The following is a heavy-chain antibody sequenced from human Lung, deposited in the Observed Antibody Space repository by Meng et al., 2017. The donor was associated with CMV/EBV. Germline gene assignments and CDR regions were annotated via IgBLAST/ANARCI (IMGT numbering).Heavy chain of an antibody. CDR1: RGSISISTW. D-gene: IGHD6-19*01. CDR2: IYHSGGT. Sequence: QIQLQESGPGLVKPSGTLSLTCAVSRGSISISTWWSWVRQPPGKGLEWIGEIYHSGGTNYNPSLRGRVTISLDKSKNQFSLTLRSVTAADTAVYYCARDPYATGWAGWGQGTLVTVSS. CDR3: ARDPYATGWAG. V-gene: IGHV4-4*02. J-gene: IGHJ4*02.